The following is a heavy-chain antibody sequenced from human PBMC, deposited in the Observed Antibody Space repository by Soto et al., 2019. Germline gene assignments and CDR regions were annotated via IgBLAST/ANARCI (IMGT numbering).Heavy chain of an antibody. CDR2: IYYSGTT. CDR1: NGSVSSGTYS. CDR3: ARGHYYYGMDG. V-gene: IGHV4-30-2*01. J-gene: IGHJ6*02. Sequence: PSETLSLTCTVSNGSVSSGTYSWSWVRQPPGKGLEWIGYIYYSGTTYYTPSLKSRLTMLMDRANDHFSLNLTSVTAADTAVYFCARGHYYYGMDGWGQGITVTVAS.